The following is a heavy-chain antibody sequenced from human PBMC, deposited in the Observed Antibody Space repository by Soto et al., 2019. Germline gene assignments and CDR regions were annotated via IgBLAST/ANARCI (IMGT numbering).Heavy chain of an antibody. J-gene: IGHJ4*02. V-gene: IGHV4-39*01. D-gene: IGHD2-2*03. CDR2: IYYSGNT. CDR3: ARGYGSCFDY. Sequence: QTEGKGLDWIGGIYYSGNTYYNPSLKSRVTISVDTAKTQFSLKLSSVTAADTAVYYCARGYGSCFDYWGQGTLVTVSS.